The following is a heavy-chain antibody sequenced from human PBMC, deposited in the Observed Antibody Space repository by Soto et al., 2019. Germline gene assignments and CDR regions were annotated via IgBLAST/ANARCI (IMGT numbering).Heavy chain of an antibody. CDR1: GYSFTNYW. CDR3: ARHRTYCSSTSCYRHDAFDI. J-gene: IGHJ3*02. V-gene: IGHV5-51*01. Sequence: GESLKISCQGSGYSFTNYWVAWVRQMPGKGLEWMGIIYPGDSDTRYSPSFQGQVTISADKSISTAYLQWSSLKASDTAMYYCARHRTYCSSTSCYRHDAFDIWGQGTMVTVSS. CDR2: IYPGDSDT. D-gene: IGHD2-2*01.